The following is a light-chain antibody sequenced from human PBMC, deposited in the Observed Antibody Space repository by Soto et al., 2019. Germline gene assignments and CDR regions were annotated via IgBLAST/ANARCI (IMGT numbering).Light chain of an antibody. V-gene: IGLV7-43*01. CDR1: TGAVTSGYY. CDR3: LLYYGGASWV. Sequence: QTVVTQEPSLTVSPGGTVTLTCASNTGAVTSGYYPNWFQQKPGQAPRALIYNTRNKHSWTPARFSGSLLGGKAALTLSGVQFVDEAEYYCLLYYGGASWVFGEGTKVTVL. J-gene: IGLJ3*02. CDR2: NTR.